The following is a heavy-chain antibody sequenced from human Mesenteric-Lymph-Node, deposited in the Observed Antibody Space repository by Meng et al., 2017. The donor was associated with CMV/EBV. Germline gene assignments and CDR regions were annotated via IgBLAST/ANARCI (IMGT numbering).Heavy chain of an antibody. Sequence: AGSFHGHYYNWIRQPPGKGLEWIGEIDHSGITNYNPSLKSRLTISVDTSKNQFSLKLTSVAAADTAVYYCARVFYDSRGYYSKPFDYWGQGTLVTVSS. CDR2: IDHSGIT. V-gene: IGHV4-34*01. J-gene: IGHJ4*02. D-gene: IGHD3-22*01. CDR3: ARVFYDSRGYYSKPFDY. CDR1: AGSFHGHY.